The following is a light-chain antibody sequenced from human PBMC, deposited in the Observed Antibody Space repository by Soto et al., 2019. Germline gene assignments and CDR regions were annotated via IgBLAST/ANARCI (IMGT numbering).Light chain of an antibody. Sequence: QAVVTQEPSFSVSPGGTVTLTCGLTSGSVSTTYSPSWYQQTPGQAPRTLIYSTNTRSSGVPDRFSGSILGDKAALTITGAQADDEPDYYCVLYMGSGISVFGGGTKVTVL. CDR1: SGSVSTTYS. J-gene: IGLJ3*02. CDR2: STN. CDR3: VLYMGSGISV. V-gene: IGLV8-61*01.